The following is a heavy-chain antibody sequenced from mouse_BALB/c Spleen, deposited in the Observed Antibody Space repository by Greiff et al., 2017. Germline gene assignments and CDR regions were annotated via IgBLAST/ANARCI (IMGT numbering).Heavy chain of an antibody. CDR3: TRSSPYYYAMDY. D-gene: IGHD1-1*01. J-gene: IGHJ4*01. CDR1: GFTFSNYW. CDR2: IRLKSNNYAT. V-gene: IGHV6-6*02. Sequence: EVKLQESGGGLVQPGGSMKLSCVASGFTFSNYWMNWVRQSPEKGLEWVAEIRLKSNNYATHYAESVKGRFTISRDDSKSSVYLQMNNLRAEDTGIYYCTRSSPYYYAMDYWGQGTSVTVSS.